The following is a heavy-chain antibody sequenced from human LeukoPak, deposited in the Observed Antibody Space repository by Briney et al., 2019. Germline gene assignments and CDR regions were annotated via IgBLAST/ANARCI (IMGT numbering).Heavy chain of an antibody. CDR1: GYTLTELS. CDR3: ATERLAIVATIRVFDY. D-gene: IGHD5-12*01. J-gene: IGHJ4*02. Sequence: ASVKVSCKVSGYTLTELSMHWVRQAPGKGLEWMGGFDPEDGETIYAQKFQGRVTMTEDTSTDTAYMELSSLRFEDTAVYYCATERLAIVATIRVFDYWGQGTLVTVSS. V-gene: IGHV1-24*01. CDR2: FDPEDGET.